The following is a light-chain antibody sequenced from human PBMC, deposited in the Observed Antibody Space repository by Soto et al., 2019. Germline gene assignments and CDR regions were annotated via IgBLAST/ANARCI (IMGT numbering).Light chain of an antibody. J-gene: IGKJ1*01. CDR3: QQYYSLPLA. V-gene: IGKV4-1*01. Sequence: DIVMTQSPDSLAVSLGERATINCKSSQSVLSSSNNEKYLAWYQQKPGQPPKLLIYWASNRESGVPDRFSGSGSGTDFTLTISSLQAADEAVYYCQQYYSLPLAFGQGTKVEIK. CDR1: QSVLSSSNNEKY. CDR2: WAS.